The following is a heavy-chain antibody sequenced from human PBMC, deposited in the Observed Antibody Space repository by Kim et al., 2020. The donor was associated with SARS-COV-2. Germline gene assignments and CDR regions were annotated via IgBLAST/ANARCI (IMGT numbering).Heavy chain of an antibody. V-gene: IGHV3-23*01. D-gene: IGHD6-19*01. Sequence: ADSVKGRFTISRDNSKNTLYLQMNSLRAEDTAVYYCAKTQWLVNGDAFDIWGQGTMVTVSS. J-gene: IGHJ3*02. CDR3: AKTQWLVNGDAFDI.